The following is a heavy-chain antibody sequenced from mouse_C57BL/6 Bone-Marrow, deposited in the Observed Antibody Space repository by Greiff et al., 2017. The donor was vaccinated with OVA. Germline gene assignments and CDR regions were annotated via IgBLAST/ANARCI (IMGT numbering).Heavy chain of an antibody. Sequence: VQLQQSGPELVKPGASVKISCKASGYTFTDYYMNWVKQSHGKSLEWIGDINPNNGGISYNQKFKGKATLTVNKSSSTAYSELSSVTSEDSAVYYCARGDWDFDVWGTGTTVTVSS. CDR2: INPNNGGI. CDR1: GYTFTDYY. J-gene: IGHJ1*03. CDR3: ARGDWDFDV. V-gene: IGHV1-26*01.